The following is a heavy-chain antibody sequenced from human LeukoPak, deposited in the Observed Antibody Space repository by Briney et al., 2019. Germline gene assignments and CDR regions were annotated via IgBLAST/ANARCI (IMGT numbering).Heavy chain of an antibody. Sequence: SESLSLTCTVSGGSISSYYWSWIRQPPGKGLEWIGYIYYSGSTNYNPSLKSRVTISVDTSKNQFSLKLSSVTAADTAVYYCARGGGYGSDWFDPWGQGTLVTVSS. CDR3: ARGGGYGSDWFDP. CDR2: IYYSGST. J-gene: IGHJ5*02. V-gene: IGHV4-59*01. CDR1: GGSISSYY. D-gene: IGHD5-18*01.